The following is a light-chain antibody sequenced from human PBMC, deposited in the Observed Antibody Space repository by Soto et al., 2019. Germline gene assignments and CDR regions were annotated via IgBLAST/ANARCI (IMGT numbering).Light chain of an antibody. CDR2: GNT. CDR1: SSNIGSSFD. CDR3: HSYDTILSGSV. V-gene: IGLV1-40*01. J-gene: IGLJ2*01. Sequence: QSVLTQPPSVSGAPGQRVTISCTGSSSNIGSSFDVHWYQHLQGTAPKLLIYGNTNRPSGVPDRFSGSKSGNSASLAITGLQAEDEADYYCHSYDTILSGSVFGGGTKVTVL.